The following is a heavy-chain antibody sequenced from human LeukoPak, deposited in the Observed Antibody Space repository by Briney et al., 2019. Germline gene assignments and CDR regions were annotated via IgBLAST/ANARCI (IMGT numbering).Heavy chain of an antibody. CDR3: ARVEMATTTLCDY. J-gene: IGHJ4*02. CDR2: INPNSGGT. V-gene: IGHV1-2*02. Sequence: GASVKVSCKASGYTFTGYYMHWVRQAPGQGLEWMGWINPNSGGTNYAQKFQGRVTMTRDTSINTAYMELSRLRSDDTAVYYCARVEMATTTLCDYWGQGTLVTVSS. CDR1: GYTFTGYY. D-gene: IGHD5-24*01.